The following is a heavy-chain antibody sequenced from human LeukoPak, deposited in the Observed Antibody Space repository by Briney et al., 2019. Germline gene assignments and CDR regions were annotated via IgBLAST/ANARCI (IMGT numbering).Heavy chain of an antibody. Sequence: GGSLRLSCAASGFTFSSYAMSWVRQAPGKGLEWVSAISGSGGSTYYAASVEGRFTISRDNSKNTLYLQMNSLRAEDTAVYYCAKYSSGWYGLDYWGQGTLVTVSS. D-gene: IGHD6-19*01. J-gene: IGHJ4*02. CDR2: ISGSGGST. V-gene: IGHV3-23*01. CDR3: AKYSSGWYGLDY. CDR1: GFTFSSYA.